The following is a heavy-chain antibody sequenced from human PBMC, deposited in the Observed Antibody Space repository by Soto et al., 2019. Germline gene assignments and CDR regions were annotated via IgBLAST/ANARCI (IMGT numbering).Heavy chain of an antibody. CDR2: IVVGSGNT. J-gene: IGHJ6*02. Sequence: SVKVSCKASGFTFTSSAVQWVRQARGQRLEWIGWIVVGSGNTNYAQKFQERVTITRDMSTSTAYMELSSLRSEDTAVYYCAAETGYSSSWYSNYYYGMDVWGQGTTVTVSS. CDR3: AAETGYSSSWYSNYYYGMDV. V-gene: IGHV1-58*01. CDR1: GFTFTSSA. D-gene: IGHD6-13*01.